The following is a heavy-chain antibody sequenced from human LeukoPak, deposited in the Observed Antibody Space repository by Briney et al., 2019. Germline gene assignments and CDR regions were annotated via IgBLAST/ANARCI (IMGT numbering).Heavy chain of an antibody. CDR2: IKQDGSKK. CDR3: ARDVPRTSGP. J-gene: IGHJ5*02. CDR1: GFPFSSYW. V-gene: IGHV3-7*01. Sequence: GGSLRLSCVASGFPFSSYWMTWVRQAPGKGLEWVANIKQDGSKKSYVDSVKGRFTISRDNAKNTLYLQMNSLRAEDTAVYYCARDVPRTSGPWGQGTLVTVSS. D-gene: IGHD3-10*01.